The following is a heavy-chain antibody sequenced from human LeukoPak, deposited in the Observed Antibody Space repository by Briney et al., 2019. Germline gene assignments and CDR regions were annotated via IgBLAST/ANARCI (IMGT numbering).Heavy chain of an antibody. V-gene: IGHV3-7*01. J-gene: IGHJ4*02. Sequence: GGSLRLSCAASGFTFSSYWMSWVRQAPGKGLEWVANIKQDGSEKYYVDSVKGRFTISRDNAKNSLYLQMNSLRAEDTAVYYCASPLDPLLLWFGELYYWGQGTLVTVSS. CDR2: IKQDGSEK. CDR1: GFTFSSYW. D-gene: IGHD3-10*01. CDR3: ASPLDPLLLWFGELYY.